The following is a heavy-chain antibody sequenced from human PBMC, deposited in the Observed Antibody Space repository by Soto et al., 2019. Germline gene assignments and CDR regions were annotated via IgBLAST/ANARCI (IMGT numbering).Heavy chain of an antibody. D-gene: IGHD3-10*01. V-gene: IGHV3-7*01. CDR2: INQDGGEK. CDR3: ARHYGSRHFDY. Sequence: EVQLVESGGGLVQPGGSLRLSCAASGFTFSNYWMTWVRQAPGKGLEWVANINQDGGEKYYVDSVKGRFTISRYNAKNSLDLQMNGLRGDDTAVYYCARHYGSRHFDYWGQGTLVTVSS. CDR1: GFTFSNYW. J-gene: IGHJ4*02.